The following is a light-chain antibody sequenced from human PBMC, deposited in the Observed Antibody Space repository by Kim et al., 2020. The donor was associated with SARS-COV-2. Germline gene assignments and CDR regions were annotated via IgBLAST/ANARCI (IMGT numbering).Light chain of an antibody. J-gene: IGKJ2*01. CDR2: SAS. CDR1: QSVSTY. V-gene: IGKV1-39*01. CDR3: ERSYRMPRR. Sequence: DIQMTQSPPSLSASVRDRVTITCRASQSVSTYLNWFQRRPGKAPKLLIYSASTLQTGLSARFSGTGSGTEFTLTISSLQTEDFAASYSERSYRMPRRFGLG.